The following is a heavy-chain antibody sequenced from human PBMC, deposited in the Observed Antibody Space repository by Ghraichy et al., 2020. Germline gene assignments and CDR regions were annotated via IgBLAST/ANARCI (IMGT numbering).Heavy chain of an antibody. Sequence: GGSLRLSCAASGFTFSSYAMSWVRQAPGKGLEWVSAISGSGGSTYYADSVKGRFTISRDNSKNTLYLQMNSLRAEDTAVYYCAKETVADTAMVYYFDYWGQGTLVTVSS. CDR1: GFTFSSYA. J-gene: IGHJ4*02. D-gene: IGHD5-18*01. V-gene: IGHV3-23*01. CDR3: AKETVADTAMVYYFDY. CDR2: ISGSGGST.